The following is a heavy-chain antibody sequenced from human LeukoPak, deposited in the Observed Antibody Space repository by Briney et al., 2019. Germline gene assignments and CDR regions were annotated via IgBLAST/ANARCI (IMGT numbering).Heavy chain of an antibody. CDR2: IYPGDSDT. Sequence: GESLKISCKASGYTFTNWWIGWVRQMPGKGLEWMGIIYPGDSDTRYSPSFQGQVTISADKSISTAYLQWSSLKASDTAMYYCARLDARAVPIDYWGQGTLVTVSS. D-gene: IGHD6-6*01. CDR3: ARLDARAVPIDY. CDR1: GYTFTNWW. J-gene: IGHJ4*02. V-gene: IGHV5-51*01.